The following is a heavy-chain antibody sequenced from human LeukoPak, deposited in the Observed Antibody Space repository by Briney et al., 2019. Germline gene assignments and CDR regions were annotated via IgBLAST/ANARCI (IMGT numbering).Heavy chain of an antibody. D-gene: IGHD6-19*01. CDR3: ARTRAVAGDY. J-gene: IGHJ4*02. V-gene: IGHV1-18*01. CDR2: IIPIFGTT. CDR1: GYTFTSYG. Sequence: ASVKVSCKASGYTFTSYGISWVRQAPGQGLEWMGGIIPIFGTTNYARKLQGRVTMTTDTSTSTAYMELRSLRSDDTAVYYCARTRAVAGDYWGQGTLVTASS.